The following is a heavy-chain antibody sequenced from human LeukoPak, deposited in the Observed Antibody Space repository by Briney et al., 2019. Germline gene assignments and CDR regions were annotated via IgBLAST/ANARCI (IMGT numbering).Heavy chain of an antibody. J-gene: IGHJ6*03. V-gene: IGHV3-48*03. Sequence: PGGSLRLSCAASGFIFSSYEMNWVRQAPGKGLEWVSYISSSGSTIYYADSVKSRFTISRDNAKNSLNLQMNSLRAEDTAVYYCARSTERDYGSYYNMDVRGKGTTVTISS. CDR3: ARSTERDYGSYYNMDV. CDR2: ISSSGSTI. D-gene: IGHD4/OR15-4a*01. CDR1: GFIFSSYE.